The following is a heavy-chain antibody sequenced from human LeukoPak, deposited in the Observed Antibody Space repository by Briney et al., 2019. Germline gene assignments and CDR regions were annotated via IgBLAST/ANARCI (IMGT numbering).Heavy chain of an antibody. V-gene: IGHV3-30*19. CDR1: GFTFSSYG. D-gene: IGHD3-10*01. J-gene: IGHJ4*02. Sequence: PGGSLRLSCAASGFTFSSYGMHWVRQAPGKGLEWVAVIWYDGSNKYYADSVKGRFTISRDNSKNTLYLQMNSLRAEDTAVYYCARDAGIIATTKFDYWGQGTLVTVSS. CDR2: IWYDGSNK. CDR3: ARDAGIIATTKFDY.